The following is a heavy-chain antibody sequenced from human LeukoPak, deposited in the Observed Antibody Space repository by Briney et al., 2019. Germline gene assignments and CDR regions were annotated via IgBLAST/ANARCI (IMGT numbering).Heavy chain of an antibody. CDR1: GFTFSDYW. Sequence: PGGSLRLSCAASGFTFSDYWMTWVRQAPGKGLECVDNIHRDGSDKYYVDSVKGRFTISRDNAKNSLYLQMNSLRGEDTAVYYCAKNRTAHDYWGQGTLVTVSS. CDR3: AKNRTAHDY. CDR2: IHRDGSDK. V-gene: IGHV3-7*02. J-gene: IGHJ4*02. D-gene: IGHD5-18*01.